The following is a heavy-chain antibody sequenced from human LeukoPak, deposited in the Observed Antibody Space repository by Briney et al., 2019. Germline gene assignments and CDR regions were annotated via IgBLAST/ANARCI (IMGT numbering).Heavy chain of an antibody. J-gene: IGHJ4*02. CDR2: IYYSRST. V-gene: IGHV4-59*08. D-gene: IGHD1-1*01. CDR1: GGSISSYY. Sequence: PSETLSLTCTVSGGSISSYYWSWIQQPPGKGLEWIGYIYYSRSTNYNPSLKSRVTISVDTSKNQFSLKLSSVTAADTAVYYCARISVERRIFSGYYFDYWGQGTLVTVSS. CDR3: ARISVERRIFSGYYFDY.